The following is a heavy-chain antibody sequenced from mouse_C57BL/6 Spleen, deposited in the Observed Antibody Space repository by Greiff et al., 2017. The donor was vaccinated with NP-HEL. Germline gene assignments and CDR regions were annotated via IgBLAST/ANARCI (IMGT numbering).Heavy chain of an antibody. J-gene: IGHJ4*01. CDR2: IWSGGST. CDR1: GFSLTSYG. Sequence: QVQLQQSGPGLVQPSQSLSITCTVSGFSLTSYGVHWVRQSPGKGLEWLGVIWSGGSTDYNAAFISRLSISKDNSKSQVFFKMNSLQADDTAIYYCASHPLSMDYWGQGTSVTVSS. CDR3: ASHPLSMDY. V-gene: IGHV2-2*01. D-gene: IGHD6-5*01.